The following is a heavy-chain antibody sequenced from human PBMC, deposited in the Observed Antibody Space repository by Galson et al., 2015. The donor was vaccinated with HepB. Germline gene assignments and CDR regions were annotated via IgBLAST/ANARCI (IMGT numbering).Heavy chain of an antibody. D-gene: IGHD6-19*01. CDR3: ARGGREQWLDPYYYYGMDV. CDR1: GFTFSSYW. CDR2: IKQDGSEK. Sequence: SLRLSCAASGFTFSSYWMSWVRQAPGKGLEWVANIKQDGSEKYYVDSVKGRFTISRDNAKNSLYLQMNSLRAEDTAVYYCARGGREQWLDPYYYYGMDVWGQGTTVTVSS. J-gene: IGHJ6*02. V-gene: IGHV3-7*03.